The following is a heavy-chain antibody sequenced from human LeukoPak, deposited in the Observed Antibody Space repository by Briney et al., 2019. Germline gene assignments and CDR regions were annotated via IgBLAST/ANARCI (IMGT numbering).Heavy chain of an antibody. Sequence: ASVKVSCKASGYTFTSYGISWVRQAPGPGLEWMGWISAYNGNTNYAQKLQGRVTMTTDTSTSTAYMELRSLRSDDTAVYYCARERAIAAAGMGYYYGMDVWGQGTTVTVSS. V-gene: IGHV1-18*01. CDR3: ARERAIAAAGMGYYYGMDV. CDR1: GYTFTSYG. CDR2: ISAYNGNT. J-gene: IGHJ6*02. D-gene: IGHD6-13*01.